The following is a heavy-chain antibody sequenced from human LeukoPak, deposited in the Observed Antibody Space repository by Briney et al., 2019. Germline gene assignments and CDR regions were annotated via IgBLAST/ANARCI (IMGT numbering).Heavy chain of an antibody. V-gene: IGHV3-21*01. J-gene: IGHJ5*02. CDR1: GFTFSSYS. CDR3: ARDLPYGPKWVWFDP. CDR2: ISSSSSYI. D-gene: IGHD1-26*01. Sequence: GGSLRLSCAASGFTFSSYSMNWVRQAPGKGLEWVSSISSSSSYIYYADSVKGRFTISRDDAKNSLYLQMNSLRAEDTAVYYCARDLPYGPKWVWFDPWGQGTLVTVSS.